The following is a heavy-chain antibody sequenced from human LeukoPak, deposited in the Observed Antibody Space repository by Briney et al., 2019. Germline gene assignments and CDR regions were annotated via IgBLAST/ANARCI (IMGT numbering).Heavy chain of an antibody. J-gene: IGHJ4*02. CDR3: AKDPRGYSAYDYDYFDY. CDR1: GFTYSSYG. V-gene: IGHV3-30*02. CDR2: VRYDGSNK. D-gene: IGHD5-12*01. Sequence: GGSLRLSCAASGFTYSSYGMQWVRQAPGKVLEWVAFVRYDGSNKYYADSVKGQFTISRDNSKNTLYLQMNSLRGEDTAVYYCAKDPRGYSAYDYDYFDYWGQGTLVTVSS.